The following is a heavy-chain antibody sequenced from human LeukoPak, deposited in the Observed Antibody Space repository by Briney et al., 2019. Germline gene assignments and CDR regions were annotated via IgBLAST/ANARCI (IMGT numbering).Heavy chain of an antibody. CDR1: GGSISNFY. CDR2: IYYSGST. CDR3: ARAVGYCSGGSCYSGNFDY. Sequence: SETLSLTCTVSGGSISNFYWNWIRQPPGKGLEWIGYIYYSGSTNYNPSLKSRVTISIDTSKNQFSLKLSSLTAADTAVYYCARAVGYCSGGSCYSGNFDYWGQGTLDTVSS. J-gene: IGHJ4*02. V-gene: IGHV4-59*01. D-gene: IGHD2-15*01.